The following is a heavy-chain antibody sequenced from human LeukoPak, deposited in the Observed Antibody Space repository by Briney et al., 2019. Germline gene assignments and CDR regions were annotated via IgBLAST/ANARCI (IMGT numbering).Heavy chain of an antibody. V-gene: IGHV3-23*01. CDR3: AKDHIRRDGYSDFDY. D-gene: IGHD5-24*01. CDR1: GFTFSSYA. CDR2: ISDSGTGT. Sequence: GGSLRLSCAASGFTFSSYAMSWVRQAPGKGLEWVSGISDSGTGTHYADSVKGRFTISRDNSKNTLFLQMNSLRAEDTAVYYCAKDHIRRDGYSDFDYWGQGTLVTVSS. J-gene: IGHJ4*02.